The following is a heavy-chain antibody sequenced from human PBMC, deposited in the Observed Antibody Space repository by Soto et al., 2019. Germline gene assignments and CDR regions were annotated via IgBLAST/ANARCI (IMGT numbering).Heavy chain of an antibody. CDR3: ARSSELHTYLDS. J-gene: IGHJ4*02. CDR1: GFSFSTYG. CDR2: IWSDESHE. V-gene: IGHV3-33*01. D-gene: IGHD1-26*01. Sequence: QVQLVESGGGVVQPGTSLRLSCVASGFSFSTYGMPWVRQAPGKGLEWVAVIWSDESHEFYAGSVKGRFTISRDNSKSTLFLHMNSLRSEDTAVYYGARSSELHTYLDSWGQGTLVTVSS.